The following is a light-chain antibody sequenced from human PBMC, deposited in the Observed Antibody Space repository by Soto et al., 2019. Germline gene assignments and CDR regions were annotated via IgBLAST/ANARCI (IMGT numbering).Light chain of an antibody. CDR3: CSYTSGTSLI. V-gene: IGLV2-14*03. CDR1: SSDIGGYKY. J-gene: IGLJ2*01. CDR2: DVN. Sequence: QSVLTQPASVSGSPGQSITISCTGTSSDIGGYKYVSWYQQHPGKVPKLLIYDVNNRPSGVSDRFSGSKSGNTASLTISGLQAEDEAEYYCCSYTSGTSLIFGGGTKLTVL.